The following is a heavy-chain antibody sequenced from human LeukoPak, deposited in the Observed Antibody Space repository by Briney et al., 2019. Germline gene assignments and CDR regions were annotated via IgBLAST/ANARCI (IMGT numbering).Heavy chain of an antibody. Sequence: SETLSLTCTVSGGSISGYYWSWLRRPPGRGLEWFGYFYYSGYTTYNPSLKGRVTISVDTSKNQFSLKLSSVTAADTAVYYCARGPNSGYGRFDYWGQGTLVTVSS. J-gene: IGHJ4*02. CDR1: GGSISGYY. CDR3: ARGPNSGYGRFDY. CDR2: FYYSGYT. V-gene: IGHV4-59*01. D-gene: IGHD5-12*01.